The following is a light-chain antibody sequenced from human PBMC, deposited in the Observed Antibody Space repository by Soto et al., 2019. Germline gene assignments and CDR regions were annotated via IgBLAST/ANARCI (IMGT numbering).Light chain of an antibody. CDR3: QQYDGYSPQT. Sequence: DIHMTHSPSTLSVSLVDRVTITCRASQSVRNWLAWYQQKPGRAPQLLIYDSSTLEPGVPSRFRGSGSGTEFTLTINGLQPDDFATYYCQQYDGYSPQTFGQGTKVDIK. CDR2: DSS. V-gene: IGKV1-5*01. CDR1: QSVRNW. J-gene: IGKJ1*01.